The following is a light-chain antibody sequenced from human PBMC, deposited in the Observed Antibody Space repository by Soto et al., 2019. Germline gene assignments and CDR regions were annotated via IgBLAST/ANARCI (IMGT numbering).Light chain of an antibody. CDR2: DVA. Sequence: QSALTQPASVSESPGQSITISCTGTSSDVGFYSYVSWYQHHPGNAPKLLIYDVANRPSGVSNRFSGSKSDNTAYLSISGLTAEDEADYSCSSYTRSGTPVFGGGTKVTVL. J-gene: IGLJ3*02. V-gene: IGLV2-14*03. CDR3: SSYTRSGTPV. CDR1: SSDVGFYSY.